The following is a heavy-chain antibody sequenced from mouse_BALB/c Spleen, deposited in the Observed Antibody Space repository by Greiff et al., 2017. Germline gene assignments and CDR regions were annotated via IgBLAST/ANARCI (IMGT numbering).Heavy chain of an antibody. Sequence: EVKLQESGPGLVKPSQSLSLTCSVTGYSITSGYYWNWIRQFPGNKLEWMGYISYDGSNNYNPSLKNRISITRDTSKNQFFLKLNSVTTEDTATYYCASTLLRSYYFDYWGQGTTLTVSS. V-gene: IGHV3-6*02. CDR2: ISYDGSN. CDR3: ASTLLRSYYFDY. J-gene: IGHJ2*01. D-gene: IGHD1-1*01. CDR1: GYSITSGYY.